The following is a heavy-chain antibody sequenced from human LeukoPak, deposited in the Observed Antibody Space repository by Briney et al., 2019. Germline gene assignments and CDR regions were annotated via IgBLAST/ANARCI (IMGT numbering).Heavy chain of an antibody. J-gene: IGHJ4*02. Sequence: GGSLRLSCTASGFTFSSYWMHWVRQAPGKGLVWVSRINSDGSSTSYADSVKGRFTISRDNAKNTLYLQMNSLRAEDTAAYYCARRIQGMAPYYFDYWGQGTLVTVSS. CDR3: ARRIQGMAPYYFDY. CDR1: GFTFSSYW. D-gene: IGHD5-24*01. V-gene: IGHV3-74*01. CDR2: INSDGSST.